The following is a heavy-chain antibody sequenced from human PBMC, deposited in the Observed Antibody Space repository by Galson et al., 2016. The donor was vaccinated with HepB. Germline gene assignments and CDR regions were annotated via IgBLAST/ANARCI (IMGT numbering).Heavy chain of an antibody. J-gene: IGHJ4*02. D-gene: IGHD6-13*01. Sequence: QSGAEVIKPGESPLISSKGTGSSSTPYWIGCVRQMPGKGLEWIGMIYPGDSDTRYSPSFQGQVTISADQSINPAYLQCSSLKASDTAMYYCAGTVSIAAAGGADYWGQGTLVTVSS. CDR1: GSSSTPYW. CDR3: AGTVSIAAAGGADY. V-gene: IGHV5-51*01. CDR2: IYPGDSDT.